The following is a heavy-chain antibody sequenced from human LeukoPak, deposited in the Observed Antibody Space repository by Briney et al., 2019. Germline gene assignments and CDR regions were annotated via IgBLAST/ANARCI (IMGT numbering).Heavy chain of an antibody. CDR2: INQDGSEK. CDR3: ARGSGRYYIY. D-gene: IGHD3-10*01. V-gene: IGHV3-7*01. J-gene: IGHJ4*02. CDR1: GFTFSTYW. Sequence: GGSLRLSYEASGFTFSTYWVTWVRQAPGKGLEWVANINQDGSEKYYVDSVKGRFTISRDNAKNSLYLQMNSLRAEDTAVYYCARGSGRYYIYWGQGTLVTVSS.